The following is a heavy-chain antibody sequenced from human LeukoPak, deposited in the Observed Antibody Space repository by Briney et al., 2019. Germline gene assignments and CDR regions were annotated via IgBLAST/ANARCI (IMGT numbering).Heavy chain of an antibody. V-gene: IGHV3-30*02. CDR1: GFTFSSYD. Sequence: GGSLRLSCAASGFTFSSYDMHWVRQAPGKGLEGVAFIRYDGSNKYYADSVKGRFTISRDNSKNTLYLQMNSLRAEDTAVCYCAKGADFWSGYYGGLNWFDPWGQGTLVTVSS. CDR3: AKGADFWSGYYGGLNWFDP. CDR2: IRYDGSNK. J-gene: IGHJ5*02. D-gene: IGHD3-3*01.